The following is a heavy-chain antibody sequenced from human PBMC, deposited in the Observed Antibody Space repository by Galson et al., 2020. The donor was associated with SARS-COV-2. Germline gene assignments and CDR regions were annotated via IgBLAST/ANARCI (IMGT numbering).Heavy chain of an antibody. V-gene: IGHV3-48*04. CDR1: GFTFSSYS. CDR2: ISSSSSTI. J-gene: IGHJ6*02. CDR3: ARDRENIVVVVAATFGYGMDV. D-gene: IGHD2-15*01. Sequence: GGSLRLSCAASGFTFSSYSMNWVRQAPGKGLEWVSYISSSSSTIYYADSVKGRFTISRDNAKNSLYLQMNSLRAEDTAVYYCARDRENIVVVVAATFGYGMDVWGQGTTVTVSS.